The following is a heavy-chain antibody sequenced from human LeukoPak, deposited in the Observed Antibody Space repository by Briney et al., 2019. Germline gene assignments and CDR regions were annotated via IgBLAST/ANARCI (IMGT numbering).Heavy chain of an antibody. Sequence: SETLSLTCTVSGGLNSRYYWSWLPQPPRKGPEWIGYIYYSGSTNYNPSLKSRVTISVDTSKNQFSLKLNSVTAADTAVYYCARGRNLEWFDYWGQGTLVTVSS. V-gene: IGHV4-59*01. J-gene: IGHJ5*01. CDR2: IYYSGST. D-gene: IGHD3-3*01. CDR3: ARGRNLEWFDY. CDR1: GGLNSRYY.